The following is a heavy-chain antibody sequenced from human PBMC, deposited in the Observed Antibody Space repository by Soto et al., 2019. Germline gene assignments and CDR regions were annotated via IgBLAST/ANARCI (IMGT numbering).Heavy chain of an antibody. J-gene: IGHJ4*02. CDR2: ISGGATST. D-gene: IGHD2-2*01. CDR1: GFTFSNFD. Sequence: EVQLLESGGGLVQPGGSLRLSCAASGFTFSNFDMSWVRQAPGKGLEWVSAISGGATSTYYADIVKGRFTISRDNSKNTLSLQMNGLRVEDTALYYCAKGPTLVFPQLGNWGPGTLVTVSP. CDR3: AKGPTLVFPQLGN. V-gene: IGHV3-23*01.